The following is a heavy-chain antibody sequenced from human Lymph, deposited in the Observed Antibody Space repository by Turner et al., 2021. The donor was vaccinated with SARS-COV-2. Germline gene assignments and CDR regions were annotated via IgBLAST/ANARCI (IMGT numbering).Heavy chain of an antibody. Sequence: QVQLQESGPRLVKPLETLSLTCTVPGGSMNSNYWSWIRQPPGKRLEWIGYIYYRGSTNYNPSLKSRVTISVYTSKNQFSLKLTSVTAADTAIYYCARETVNNWVDPWGQGILVTVS. J-gene: IGHJ5*02. V-gene: IGHV4-59*01. CDR1: GGSMNSNY. CDR3: ARETVNNWVDP. CDR2: IYYRGST. D-gene: IGHD2-21*02.